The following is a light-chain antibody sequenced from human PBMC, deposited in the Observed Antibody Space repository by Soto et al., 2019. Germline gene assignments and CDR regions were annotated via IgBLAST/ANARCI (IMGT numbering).Light chain of an antibody. CDR2: EGS. CDR1: SSDVGSYNL. CDR3: CSYAGSSTFVV. V-gene: IGLV2-23*03. Sequence: QSALTQPASVSGSPGQSITISCTGTSSDVGSYNLVSWYQQHPGKAPKLMIYEGSKRPSGVSNRFSGSKSGNTASLTISGLQDEHEAEYYCCSYAGSSTFVVFGGGTKLTVL. J-gene: IGLJ2*01.